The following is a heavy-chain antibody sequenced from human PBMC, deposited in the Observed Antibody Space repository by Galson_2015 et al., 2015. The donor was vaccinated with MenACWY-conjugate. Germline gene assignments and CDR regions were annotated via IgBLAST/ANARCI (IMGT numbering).Heavy chain of an antibody. V-gene: IGHV3-23*01. CDR3: AKEAAVIGAPRFDN. J-gene: IGHJ4*02. D-gene: IGHD4-11*01. Sequence: SLRLSCAASGFTFSSYGMSWVRQAPGKGLEWVSGISGSGGRTYYADSVKGRFTISRDNSKNTLYLQMNTLRAEDTAVYYCAKEAAVIGAPRFDNWGQGTLVTVSS. CDR1: GFTFSSYG. CDR2: ISGSGGRT.